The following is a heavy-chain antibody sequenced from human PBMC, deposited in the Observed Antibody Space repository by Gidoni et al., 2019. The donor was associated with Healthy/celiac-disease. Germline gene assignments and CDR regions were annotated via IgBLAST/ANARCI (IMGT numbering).Heavy chain of an antibody. J-gene: IGHJ4*02. CDR3: AAVMVGYYDSSGYYSDY. D-gene: IGHD3-22*01. CDR1: GFTFTSSA. Sequence: QMQLVQSGPEVKKPGTSVQVSCTASGFTFTSSAVQWVRQARGQRLEWIGWIVVGSGNTNYAQKFQERVTITRDMSTSTAYMELSSLRSEDTAVYYCAAVMVGYYDSSGYYSDYWGQGTLVTVSS. CDR2: IVVGSGNT. V-gene: IGHV1-58*01.